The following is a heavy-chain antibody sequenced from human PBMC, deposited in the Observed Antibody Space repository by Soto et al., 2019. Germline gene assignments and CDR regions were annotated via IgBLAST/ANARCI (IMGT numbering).Heavy chain of an antibody. Sequence: GESLKLYCRGSGYSFTGYWIGWVRQMPGKGLEWMGIIYPGDSDTRYSPSFQGQVTISADKSISTAYLQWSSLKASDTAMYYCARSPITMVRGVIRWSDPWGKQTPVTVSS. V-gene: IGHV5-51*01. J-gene: IGHJ5*02. CDR2: IYPGDSDT. CDR1: GYSFTGYW. CDR3: ARSPITMVRGVIRWSDP. D-gene: IGHD3-10*01.